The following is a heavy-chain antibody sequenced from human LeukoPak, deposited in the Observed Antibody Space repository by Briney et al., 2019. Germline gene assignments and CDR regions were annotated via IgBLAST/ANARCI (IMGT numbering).Heavy chain of an antibody. D-gene: IGHD1-14*01. CDR2: ISSSSSTI. V-gene: IGHV3-48*01. Sequence: PGGSLRLSCAASGFTFSSYSMNWVRQAPGKGLEWVSYISSSSSTIYYADSVKGRFTISRDNAKNTLYLQMNSLRAEDTAVYYCARDPGRPERTSWGYYYYYGMDVWGQGTTVTVSS. CDR1: GFTFSSYS. J-gene: IGHJ6*02. CDR3: ARDPGRPERTSWGYYYYYGMDV.